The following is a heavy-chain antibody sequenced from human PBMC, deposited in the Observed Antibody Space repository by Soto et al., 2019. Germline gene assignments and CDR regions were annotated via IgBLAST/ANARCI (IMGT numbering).Heavy chain of an antibody. CDR1: GYTFTSYG. V-gene: IGHV1-18*01. CDR2: ISAYNGNT. Sequence: ASVKVSCKASGYTFTSYGISWVRQAPGQGLEWMGWISAYNGNTNYAQKLQGRVTMTTDTSTSTAYMELRSLRSDDTAVYYCARDLEDYGDYMNDYWGQGTLVTVSS. J-gene: IGHJ4*02. D-gene: IGHD4-17*01. CDR3: ARDLEDYGDYMNDY.